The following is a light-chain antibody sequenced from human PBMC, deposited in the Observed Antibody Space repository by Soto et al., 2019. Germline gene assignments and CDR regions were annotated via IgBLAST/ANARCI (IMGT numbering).Light chain of an antibody. V-gene: IGKV1-27*01. Sequence: DIQMTQSPSSLSASLGDRVTISCRASQGIGVSLAWFQQKPGNGPKLLIYATSTLQSGVPSRLSGSGSGTDFTLTISSLQPEAVAPYYCQKYNSAPPPVGGGTKVEIK. J-gene: IGKJ4*01. CDR2: ATS. CDR1: QGIGVS. CDR3: QKYNSAPPP.